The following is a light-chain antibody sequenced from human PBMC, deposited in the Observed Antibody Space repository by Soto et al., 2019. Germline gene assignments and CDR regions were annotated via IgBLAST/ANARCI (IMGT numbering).Light chain of an antibody. Sequence: DIQVAQSPSTLSASVGDRVTITCRASQSISTWLAWYQHKPGTAPKLLIYKASTLDRGVSSRFXGSGSETEFTLTISSLQPEDSATYYRQQYSSYAPWLFGQGTKVEI. J-gene: IGKJ1*01. V-gene: IGKV1-5*03. CDR3: QQYSSYAPWL. CDR2: KAS. CDR1: QSISTW.